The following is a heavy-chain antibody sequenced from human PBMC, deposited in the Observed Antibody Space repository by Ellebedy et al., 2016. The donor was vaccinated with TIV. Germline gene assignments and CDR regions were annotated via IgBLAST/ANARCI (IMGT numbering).Heavy chain of an antibody. CDR3: ARDQGPRWFDP. CDR2: VHTSGTT. CDR1: GASLSSTSYY. Sequence: SETLSLXYSVSGASLSSTSYYWNWIRQPAGEGPEWIGRVHTSGTTNYNPSLRSRLTMSLDTSKNQFSLSLRSVTAADTAVYYCARDQGPRWFDPWGQGALVTVSS. J-gene: IGHJ5*02. V-gene: IGHV4-61*02.